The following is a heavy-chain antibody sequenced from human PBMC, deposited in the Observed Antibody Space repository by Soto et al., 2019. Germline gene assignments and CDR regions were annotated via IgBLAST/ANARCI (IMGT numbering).Heavy chain of an antibody. CDR3: ARGDDFDYYYGVNV. V-gene: IGHV1-69*06. CDR1: GGTFNNHA. CDR2: ITPIFGTA. D-gene: IGHD3-16*01. J-gene: IGHJ6*02. Sequence: ASVKVSCKASGGTFNNHAISWVRQVPGQGLEWIGGITPIFGTANYAQKFQGRVTIIADRFTTTGYMGLRSLTSEDTAVYYCARGDDFDYYYGVNVWGQGTTVTVSS.